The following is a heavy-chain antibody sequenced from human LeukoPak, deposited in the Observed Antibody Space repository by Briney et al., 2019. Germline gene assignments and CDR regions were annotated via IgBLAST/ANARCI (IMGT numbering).Heavy chain of an antibody. J-gene: IGHJ6*03. CDR2: IYYSGST. CDR3: ARGSIVGRTPTCYYMDV. CDR1: GGSISIYY. Sequence: PSETLSPTCTVSGGSISIYYWGWVRQPPGKGLEWIGYIYYSGSTNYNPSLKSRVTISGDTSKNQFSLKLSSVTAADTAVYYCARGSIVGRTPTCYYMDVWGKGTTVTVSS. V-gene: IGHV4-59*01. D-gene: IGHD6-6*01.